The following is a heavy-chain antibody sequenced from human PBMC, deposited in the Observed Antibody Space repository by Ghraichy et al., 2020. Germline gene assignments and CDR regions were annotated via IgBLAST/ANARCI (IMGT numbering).Heavy chain of an antibody. J-gene: IGHJ4*02. D-gene: IGHD3-22*01. V-gene: IGHV3-7*05. Sequence: GGSLRLSCAASGFTFSKYWMTWVRQAPGKGLEWVATINLGGSQKQYVDSVRGRFTISRDNTKNSLYLQMDSLRAEDTAVYFCASIYIIGYHYGGGPDYWGQGAQVTVSS. CDR2: INLGGSQK. CDR1: GFTFSKYW. CDR3: ASIYIIGYHYGGGPDY.